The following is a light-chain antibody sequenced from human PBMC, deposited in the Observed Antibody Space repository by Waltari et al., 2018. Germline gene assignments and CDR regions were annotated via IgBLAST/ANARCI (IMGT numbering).Light chain of an antibody. J-gene: IGLJ1*01. V-gene: IGLV2-8*01. Sequence: QSALTQPPSASGSPGPSVTIPCPGTSSAVGSYQFVSWYQQPPGKAPKLMIYDVSKRPSGVPDRFSGSKSGNTASLTVSGLQAGDEADYYCSSYAGSNNVFGTGTKVTVL. CDR1: SSAVGSYQF. CDR3: SSYAGSNNV. CDR2: DVS.